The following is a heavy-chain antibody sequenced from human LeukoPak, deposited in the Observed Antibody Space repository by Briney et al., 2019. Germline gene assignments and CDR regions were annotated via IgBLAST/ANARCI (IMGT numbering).Heavy chain of an antibody. J-gene: IGHJ5*02. V-gene: IGHV4-4*07. D-gene: IGHD6-19*01. CDR3: ARSPQWLTNWFDP. Sequence: PSETLSLTCTVSGGSISSYYWSWIRQPAGKGLEWIGRIYTSGSTNYNPSLKSRVTLSVDTSKNHFSLKLTSVTAADTTVYYCARSPQWLTNWFDPWGQGTLVTVSS. CDR2: IYTSGST. CDR1: GGSISSYY.